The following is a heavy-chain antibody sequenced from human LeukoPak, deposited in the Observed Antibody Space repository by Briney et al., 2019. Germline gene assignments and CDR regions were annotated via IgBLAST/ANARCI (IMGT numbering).Heavy chain of an antibody. CDR1: GGSFSGYY. D-gene: IGHD6-13*01. J-gene: IGHJ6*02. CDR2: INHSGST. Sequence: ETLSLTCAVYGGSFSGYYWSWIRPPPGKGLEWIGEINHSGSTNYNPSLKSRVTISVDTSKNQFSLKLSSVTAADTAVYYCARGKIAAAGNYYYYYGMDVWGQGTTVTVSS. CDR3: ARGKIAAAGNYYYYYGMDV. V-gene: IGHV4-34*01.